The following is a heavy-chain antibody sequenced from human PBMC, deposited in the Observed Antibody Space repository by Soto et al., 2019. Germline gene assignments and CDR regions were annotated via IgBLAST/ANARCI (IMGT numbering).Heavy chain of an antibody. CDR1: GFTFSSYN. Sequence: GGSLRLSCAGSGFTFSSYNMDWVRQAPGKGLEWVSYIGSSGRTIFYADSVKGRFTISRDNAKNTLFLQMNSLRDEDTAVYYCGRDGRRGYDMDVWGQGTTVTVSS. D-gene: IGHD1-1*01. CDR3: GRDGRRGYDMDV. V-gene: IGHV3-48*02. J-gene: IGHJ6*02. CDR2: IGSSGRTI.